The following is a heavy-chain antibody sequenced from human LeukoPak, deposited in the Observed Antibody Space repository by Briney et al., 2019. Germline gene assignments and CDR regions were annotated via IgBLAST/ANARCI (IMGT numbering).Heavy chain of an antibody. CDR1: GFTFSNCA. J-gene: IGHJ3*01. D-gene: IGHD6-19*01. V-gene: IGHV3-30-3*01. Sequence: GGSLRLSCAASGFTFSNCAIHWVRQAPGKGLEWVAVISYDGSNKYYADSVKGRFTISRDNSKNALYLQMNSLRAEDTAVYYCARDAQWAFDFWGQGAMVTVSS. CDR2: ISYDGSNK. CDR3: ARDAQWAFDF.